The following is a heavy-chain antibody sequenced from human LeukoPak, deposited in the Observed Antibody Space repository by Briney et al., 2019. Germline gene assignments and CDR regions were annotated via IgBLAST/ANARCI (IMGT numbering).Heavy chain of an antibody. V-gene: IGHV1-69*06. CDR2: SIPIFGTA. CDR3: ARASGYSYGYGGDYYYMDV. CDR1: VGTLISYA. J-gene: IGHJ6*03. Sequence: SSVTVSLKASVGTLISYAISWVRQAPAQGLEWMGGSIPIFGTANYAEKFQGRVTITADKSTSTAYMELSSMRSEDAAVYYCARASGYSYGYGGDYYYMDVWGKVTTVTVS. D-gene: IGHD5-18*01.